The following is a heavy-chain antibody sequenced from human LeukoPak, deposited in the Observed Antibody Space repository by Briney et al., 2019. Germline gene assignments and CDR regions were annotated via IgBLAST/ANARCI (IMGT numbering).Heavy chain of an antibody. CDR1: GGSVSSGSYY. V-gene: IGHV4-61*01. J-gene: IGHJ4*02. CDR2: IYNSVRT. Sequence: PSETLSLTCIVSGGSVSSGSYYWSWIRQPPGKGLEWIGYIYNSVRTNYNPSLKSRVTISVDTSKNQLSLKLSSVTAADTAVYYCARWQWPQFDYWGQGTLVTVSS. D-gene: IGHD6-19*01. CDR3: ARWQWPQFDY.